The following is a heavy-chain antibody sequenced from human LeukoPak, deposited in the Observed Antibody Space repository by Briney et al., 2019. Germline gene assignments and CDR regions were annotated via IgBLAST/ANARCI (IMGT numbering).Heavy chain of an antibody. D-gene: IGHD6-13*01. CDR2: LNPKTGDT. CDR3: AREGLYSSSSDFDY. V-gene: IGHV1-2*02. J-gene: IGHJ4*02. Sequence: GASVKVSCKASGYTFTGYYVHWVRQAPGQGLQWMGYLNPKTGDTKFAQKLQGRVTMTRDTSISTAYMELGGLRSDDTGVYYCAREGLYSSSSDFDYWGQGTLVTVSS. CDR1: GYTFTGYY.